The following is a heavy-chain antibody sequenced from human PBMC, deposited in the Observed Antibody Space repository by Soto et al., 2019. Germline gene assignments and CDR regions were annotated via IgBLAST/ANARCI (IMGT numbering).Heavy chain of an antibody. V-gene: IGHV3-23*01. CDR3: AKDPPRWLEPSDYYYYALDV. J-gene: IGHJ6*02. CDR1: GFTFSSYA. Sequence: GSLRLSCAASGFTFSSYAMSWVRQAPGKGLEWVSAISGSGGSTCYADSVKGRFTISRDNSKNTLYLQMNSLRAEDTAVYYCAKDPPRWLEPSDYYYYALDVWGQGTTVTVSS. CDR2: ISGSGGST. D-gene: IGHD6-19*01.